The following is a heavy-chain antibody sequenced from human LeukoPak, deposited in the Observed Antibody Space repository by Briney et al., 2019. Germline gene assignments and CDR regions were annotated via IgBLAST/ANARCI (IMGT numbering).Heavy chain of an antibody. V-gene: IGHV4-59*01. J-gene: IGHJ4*02. Sequence: SETLSLTCTVSGGSISSYYWSWIRQPPGEGLEGIGYIYYSGSTNYNPSLKSRVTISVDTSKNQFSLKLSSVTAADTAVYYCARGLLEWSYYFDYWGQGTLVTVSS. CDR1: GGSISSYY. D-gene: IGHD3-3*01. CDR3: ARGLLEWSYYFDY. CDR2: IYYSGST.